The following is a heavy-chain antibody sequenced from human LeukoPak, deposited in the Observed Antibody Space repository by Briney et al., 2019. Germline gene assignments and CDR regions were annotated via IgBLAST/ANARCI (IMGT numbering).Heavy chain of an antibody. D-gene: IGHD1-26*01. J-gene: IGHJ4*02. V-gene: IGHV4-31*03. Sequence: SQTLSLTCTVSGGSISSGGYYWSWIRQHPGKGLEWIGYIYYSGSTYYNPSLKSRVTISVDTSKNQFSLKLSSVTAADTAVYYCARGAAGATGFSFFDYWGQGTLVTVSS. CDR2: IYYSGST. CDR3: ARGAAGATGFSFFDY. CDR1: GGSISSGGYY.